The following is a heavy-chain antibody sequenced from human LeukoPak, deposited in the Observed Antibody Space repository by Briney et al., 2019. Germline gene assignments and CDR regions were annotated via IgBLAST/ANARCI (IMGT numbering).Heavy chain of an antibody. V-gene: IGHV4-30-2*05. J-gene: IGHJ3*02. CDR3: ARDVGGDYGGTGDAFDI. D-gene: IGHD4-23*01. CDR2: IYHSGST. Sequence: PSETLSLTCTVSGGSISSGGYYWSWIRQPPGKGLEWIGYIYHSGSTYYNPSLKSRVTISVDTSKNQFSLKLSSVTAADTAVYYCARDVGGDYGGTGDAFDIWGQGTMVTVSS. CDR1: GGSISSGGYY.